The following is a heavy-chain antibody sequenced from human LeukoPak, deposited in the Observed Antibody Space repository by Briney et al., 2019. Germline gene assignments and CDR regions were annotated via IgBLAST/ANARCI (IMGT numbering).Heavy chain of an antibody. CDR2: IIPIFGTA. CDR3: AREGSASSSVSIDY. V-gene: IGHV1-69*13. Sequence: SVKVSCKASGGTFSSYAISWVRQAPGQGLERMGGIIPIFGTANYAQKFQGRVTITADESTSTAYMELSSLRSEDTAVYYCAREGSASSSVSIDYWGQGTLVTVSS. D-gene: IGHD1-26*01. CDR1: GGTFSSYA. J-gene: IGHJ4*02.